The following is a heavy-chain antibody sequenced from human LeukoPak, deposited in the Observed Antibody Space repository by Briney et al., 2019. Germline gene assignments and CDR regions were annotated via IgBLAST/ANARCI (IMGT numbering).Heavy chain of an antibody. J-gene: IGHJ4*02. D-gene: IGHD6-19*01. V-gene: IGHV4-34*01. Sequence: PSETLSLTCAVYGGSFSGYYWSWIRQPPGKGLEWIGEINHSGSTNYNPSLKSRVIISVDTSKNQFSLKLNSVTAADTAVYYCARQGGLYSSPVWGQGTLVTVSS. CDR1: GGSFSGYY. CDR2: INHSGST. CDR3: ARQGGLYSSPV.